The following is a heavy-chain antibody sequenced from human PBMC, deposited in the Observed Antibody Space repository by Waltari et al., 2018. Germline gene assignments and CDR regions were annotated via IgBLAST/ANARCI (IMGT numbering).Heavy chain of an antibody. CDR1: GFTFSNAW. J-gene: IGHJ4*02. V-gene: IGHV3-15*07. Sequence: EVQLVESGGGLVKPGGSLRLSCAASGFTFSNAWMNWVRQAPGKGLEWVGRIKSKTDGGKTDYAAPVKGRFTISRDDSKNTLYLQMNSLKTEDTAVYYCTTDIAAAGYDYWGQGTLVTVSS. D-gene: IGHD6-13*01. CDR2: IKSKTDGGKT. CDR3: TTDIAAAGYDY.